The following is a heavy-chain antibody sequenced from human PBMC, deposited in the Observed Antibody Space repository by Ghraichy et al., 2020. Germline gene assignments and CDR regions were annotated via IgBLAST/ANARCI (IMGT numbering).Heavy chain of an antibody. Sequence: SQTLSLTCTVSGGSISSSSYYWGWIRQPPGKGLEWIGSIYYSGSTYYNPSLKSRVTISVDTSKNQFSLKLSSVTAADTAVYYCASTTDTAMVNDAFDIWGQGTMVTVSS. V-gene: IGHV4-39*01. CDR2: IYYSGST. D-gene: IGHD5-18*01. CDR1: GGSISSSSYY. CDR3: ASTTDTAMVNDAFDI. J-gene: IGHJ3*02.